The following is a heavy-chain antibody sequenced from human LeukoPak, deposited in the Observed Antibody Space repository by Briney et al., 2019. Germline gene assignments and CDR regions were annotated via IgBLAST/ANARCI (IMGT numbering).Heavy chain of an antibody. CDR3: AREGYYGGNCGY. CDR1: GGSISSGDYY. CDR2: IYYSGST. Sequence: PSQTLSLTCTVSGGSISSGDYYWGWIRQPPGKGLEWIGYIYYSGSTYYNPSRKSRVTISVDTSKNQFSLKLSSVTAADTAVYYCAREGYYGGNCGYWGQGTLVTVSS. V-gene: IGHV4-30-4*08. J-gene: IGHJ4*02. D-gene: IGHD4-23*01.